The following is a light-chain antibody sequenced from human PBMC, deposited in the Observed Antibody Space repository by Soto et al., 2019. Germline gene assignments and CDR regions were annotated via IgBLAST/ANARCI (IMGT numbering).Light chain of an antibody. V-gene: IGLV2-14*01. CDR2: EVS. Sequence: QSALTQPASVSGSPGQSITISCTGTSSDVGAYNYVSWYQQHPGKAPKLMIYEVSNRPSGVSNRFSGSKYGNTASLTISGLQAEDEADYYCSSDTTSSTLVFGGGTKLTVL. CDR3: SSDTTSSTLV. J-gene: IGLJ3*02. CDR1: SSDVGAYNY.